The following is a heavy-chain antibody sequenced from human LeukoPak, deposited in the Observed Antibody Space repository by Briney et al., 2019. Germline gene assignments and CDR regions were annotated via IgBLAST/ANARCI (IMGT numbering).Heavy chain of an antibody. D-gene: IGHD3-9*01. CDR1: GYTFTGYY. Sequence: ASVKVSCKASGYTFTGYYMHWVRQAPGQGLEWMGWINPNSGGTNYAQKFQGRVTMTRDTSISTAYMELSRLRSDDTAVYYCATAVLTGYPDDYWGQGTLVTVSS. CDR3: ATAVLTGYPDDY. V-gene: IGHV1-2*02. CDR2: INPNSGGT. J-gene: IGHJ4*02.